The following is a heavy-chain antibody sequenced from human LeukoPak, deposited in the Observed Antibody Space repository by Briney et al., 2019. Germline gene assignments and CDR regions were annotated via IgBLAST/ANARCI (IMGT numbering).Heavy chain of an antibody. D-gene: IGHD6-6*01. CDR1: GFTFSSYW. CDR2: IKQDGSEK. Sequence: PGGSLRLSCAASGFTFSSYWTSWVRQAPGKGREWVANIKQDGSEKYYVDSVKGRFTISRDNAKNSLYLQMNSLRAEDTAVYYCAFGTAIAARREYYFDYWGQGALVTVSS. CDR3: AFGTAIAARREYYFDY. V-gene: IGHV3-7*01. J-gene: IGHJ4*02.